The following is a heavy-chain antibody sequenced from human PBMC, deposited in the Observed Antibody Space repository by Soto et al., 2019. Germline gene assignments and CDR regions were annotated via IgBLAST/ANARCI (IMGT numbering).Heavy chain of an antibody. CDR3: AREGDWGDYRLYGMDV. V-gene: IGHV1-69*13. D-gene: IGHD4-4*01. CDR1: GGTFSSYA. J-gene: IGHJ6*02. CDR2: IIPIFGTA. Sequence: GASVKVSCKASGGTFSSYAISWVRQAPGQGLEWMGGIIPIFGTANYAQKFQGRVTITADESTSTAYMELSSLRSEDTAVYYCAREGDWGDYRLYGMDVWGQGTTVTVSS.